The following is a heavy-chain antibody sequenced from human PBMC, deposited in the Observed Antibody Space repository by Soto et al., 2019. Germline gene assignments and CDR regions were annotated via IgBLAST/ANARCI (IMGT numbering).Heavy chain of an antibody. J-gene: IGHJ5*02. CDR2: IYYSGST. D-gene: IGHD6-19*01. V-gene: IGHV4-39*01. CDR3: ARHYSSGSRNWFDP. CDR1: GGSINSSSYF. Sequence: SETLSLTCSVSGGSINSSSYFWGWVRQPPGKGLEWIGSIYYSGSTCYNPSLRSRVTISVDTSKNQFSLKLSSVTAADTAVFYCARHYSSGSRNWFDPWGQGTLVTVSS.